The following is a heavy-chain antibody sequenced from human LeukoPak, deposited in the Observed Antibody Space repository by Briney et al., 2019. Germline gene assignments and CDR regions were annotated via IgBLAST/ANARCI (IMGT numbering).Heavy chain of an antibody. V-gene: IGHV1-2*02. J-gene: IGHJ4*02. CDR2: INPNSGGT. CDR1: GYTFTGYY. Sequence: GASVKVSCKASGYTFTGYYIHWVRQAPGQGLEWMGWINPNSGGTNYAQKFQGRVTMTRDTSISTAYMELSRLRSDDTAVYYCARGVVVVAATQLAFDYWGQGTLVTVSS. D-gene: IGHD2-15*01. CDR3: ARGVVVVAATQLAFDY.